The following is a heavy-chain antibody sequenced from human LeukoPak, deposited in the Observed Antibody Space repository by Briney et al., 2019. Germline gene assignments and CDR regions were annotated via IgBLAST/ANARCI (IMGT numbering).Heavy chain of an antibody. J-gene: IGHJ4*02. CDR1: GFTFSTYS. Sequence: GESLRLSCAASGFTFSTYSMNWLRLAPGKGLEWVSSISPDSNYNYYVDSVKGRFTISRDNAKSSLYLQMNSLRAEDTAVYYCVRGGYRGFDYEYWGQGTLVTVSS. CDR2: ISPDSNYN. V-gene: IGHV3-21*01. CDR3: VRGGYRGFDYEY. D-gene: IGHD5-12*01.